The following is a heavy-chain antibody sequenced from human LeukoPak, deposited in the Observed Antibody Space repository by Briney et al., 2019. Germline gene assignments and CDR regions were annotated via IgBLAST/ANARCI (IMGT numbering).Heavy chain of an antibody. CDR1: EFTFSSYA. Sequence: GGSLRLSCAASEFTFSSYAMSWVRQAPGKGLEWVANIKQDGSKKSYVDSVKGRFTISRDNAKNSLYLQMNSLRAEDTAIYYCTRVGYIDEGIDYWGQGTLVTVSS. V-gene: IGHV3-7*04. D-gene: IGHD5-24*01. CDR2: IKQDGSKK. CDR3: TRVGYIDEGIDY. J-gene: IGHJ4*02.